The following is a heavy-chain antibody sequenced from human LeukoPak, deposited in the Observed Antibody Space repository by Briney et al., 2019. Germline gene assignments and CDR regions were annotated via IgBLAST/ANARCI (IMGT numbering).Heavy chain of an antibody. CDR2: IKSQTDGGTT. J-gene: IGHJ4*02. CDR1: GSTFTNAC. Sequence: PGGSLRLSCKGSGSTFTNACMSWVRLAPGKGLEWVGHIKSQTDGGTTDYAAPVKGRFTISRDDSKNTLYLQLNSLKTEDTAVYYCTTGTWIQLWLADYWGLGTLVTVSS. CDR3: TTGTWIQLWLADY. V-gene: IGHV3-15*01. D-gene: IGHD5-18*01.